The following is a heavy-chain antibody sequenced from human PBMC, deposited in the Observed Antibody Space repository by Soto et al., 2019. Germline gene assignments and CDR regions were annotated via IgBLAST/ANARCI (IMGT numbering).Heavy chain of an antibody. Sequence: QVQLQQWGAGLLKPSETLSLTCAVYGGSFSGYYWSWIRQPPGKGLEWIGEINHSGSTNYNPSLKSQVTISVDTSKNQFSLKLSSVTAADTAVYYCARSRSASLWFGELPPYFDYLGQGTLVTVSS. CDR1: GGSFSGYY. CDR2: INHSGST. D-gene: IGHD3-10*01. J-gene: IGHJ4*02. V-gene: IGHV4-34*01. CDR3: ARSRSASLWFGELPPYFDY.